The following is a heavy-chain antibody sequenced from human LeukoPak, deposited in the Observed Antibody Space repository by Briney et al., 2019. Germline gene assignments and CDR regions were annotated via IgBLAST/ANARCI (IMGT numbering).Heavy chain of an antibody. Sequence: GASVKVSCKASGYTFTGYYMHWVRQAPGQGLEWMGWINPNSGGTNYAQKFQGRVTVTRDTSISTAYMELSRLRSDDTAVYYCARGYCSGGSCVYYFDYWGQGTLVTVSS. V-gene: IGHV1-2*02. CDR2: INPNSGGT. CDR1: GYTFTGYY. CDR3: ARGYCSGGSCVYYFDY. D-gene: IGHD2-15*01. J-gene: IGHJ4*02.